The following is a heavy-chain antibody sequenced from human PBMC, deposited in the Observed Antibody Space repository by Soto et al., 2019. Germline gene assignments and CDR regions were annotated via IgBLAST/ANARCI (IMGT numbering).Heavy chain of an antibody. CDR2: IYYSGST. J-gene: IGHJ6*02. CDR3: ASSYYDILTCYPYYYYYYGMDV. V-gene: IGHV4-39*01. Sequence: PSETLSLTCTVSGGSISSSSYYWGWIRQPPGKGLEWIGIIYYSGSTYYNPSLKSRVTISVDTSKNQFSLKLSSVTAADTAVYYCASSYYDILTCYPYYYYYYGMDVWGQGTTVTVSS. D-gene: IGHD3-9*01. CDR1: GGSISSSSYY.